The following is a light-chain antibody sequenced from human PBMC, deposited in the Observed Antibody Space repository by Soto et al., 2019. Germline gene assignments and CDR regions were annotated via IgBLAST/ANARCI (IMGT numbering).Light chain of an antibody. CDR3: QQYGSSGT. CDR2: GAT. J-gene: IGKJ1*01. Sequence: EIVLTQSPGTLSLSLGESATLSCRASQGVSNNYLACHQQKARQATRLLNYGATKKAAGPPDRFSGSGSGTEFTLTISRLEPEDFAVYYCQQYGSSGTFGQGTKVDIK. CDR1: QGVSNNY. V-gene: IGKV3-20*01.